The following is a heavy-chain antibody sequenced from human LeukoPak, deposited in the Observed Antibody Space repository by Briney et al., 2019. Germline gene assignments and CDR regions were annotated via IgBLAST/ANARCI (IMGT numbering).Heavy chain of an antibody. CDR3: ARDRYYYDSSGLNWFDP. D-gene: IGHD3-22*01. CDR1: GDSIDSSYW. V-gene: IGHV4-4*02. CDR2: IHHSGST. J-gene: IGHJ5*02. Sequence: KPSETLSLTCAVSGDSIDSSYWWNWVRQPPGKGLEWIGEIHHSGSTHYNPSLKSRVTMSVDTSKNQFSLKLSSVTAADAAVYYCARDRYYYDSSGLNWFDPWGQGTLVTVSS.